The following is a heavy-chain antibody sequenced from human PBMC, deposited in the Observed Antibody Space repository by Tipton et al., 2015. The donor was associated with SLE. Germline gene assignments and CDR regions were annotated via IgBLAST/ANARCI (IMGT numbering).Heavy chain of an antibody. Sequence: SLRLSCVAFGILFRTYEMNRVRQAPGKGLEWVSHNTSSSTARYYADSVKGRFTISRDNARNSLYLQMSSQRAEDTAVFYCANLAATHAFDIWGQGTMVTVSS. D-gene: IGHD2-15*01. V-gene: IGHV3-48*03. CDR3: ANLAATHAFDI. CDR1: GILFRTYE. CDR2: NTSSSTAR. J-gene: IGHJ3*02.